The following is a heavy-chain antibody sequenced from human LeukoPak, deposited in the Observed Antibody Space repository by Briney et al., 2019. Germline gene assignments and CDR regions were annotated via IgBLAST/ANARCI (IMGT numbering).Heavy chain of an antibody. CDR3: ARGRYNYGYIYDY. J-gene: IGHJ4*02. V-gene: IGHV3-21*01. CDR2: ISSSSSYI. D-gene: IGHD5-18*01. CDR1: GFTFSSYS. Sequence: RPGRSLRLSCAASGFTFSSYSMNWVRQAPGKGLEWVSSISSSSSYIYYADSVKGRFTISRDNAKNSLYLQMNSLRAEDTAVYYCARGRYNYGYIYDYWGQGTLVTVSS.